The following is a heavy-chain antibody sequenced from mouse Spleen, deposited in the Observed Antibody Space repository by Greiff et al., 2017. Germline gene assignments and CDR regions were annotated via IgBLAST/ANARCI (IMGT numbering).Heavy chain of an antibody. D-gene: IGHD2-4*01. V-gene: IGHV2-2*01. CDR2: IWSGGST. Sequence: QVQLQQSGPGLVQPSQSLSITCTVSGFSLTSYGVHWVRQSPGKGLEWLGVIWSGGSTDYNAAFISRLSISKDNSKSQVFFKMNSLQADDTAIYYCARKHYDYDEDAMDYWGQGTSVTVSS. J-gene: IGHJ4*01. CDR1: GFSLTSYG. CDR3: ARKHYDYDEDAMDY.